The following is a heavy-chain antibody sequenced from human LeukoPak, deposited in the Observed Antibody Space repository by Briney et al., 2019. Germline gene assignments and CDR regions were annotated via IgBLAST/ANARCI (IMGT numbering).Heavy chain of an antibody. CDR3: ARDSVSGYCSSTSCRDWFDP. Sequence: GGSLRLSCAASGFTFSDYYMSLIRQAPGKGLEWVSYISSSGSTIYYADSVKGRFTISRDNAKNSLYLQMNSLRAEDTAVYYCARDSVSGYCSSTSCRDWFDPWGQGTLVTVSS. J-gene: IGHJ5*02. CDR2: ISSSGSTI. D-gene: IGHD2-2*01. V-gene: IGHV3-11*01. CDR1: GFTFSDYY.